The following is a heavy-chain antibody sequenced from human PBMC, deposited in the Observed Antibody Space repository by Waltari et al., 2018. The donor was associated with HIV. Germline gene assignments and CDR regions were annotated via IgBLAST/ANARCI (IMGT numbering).Heavy chain of an antibody. Sequence: QPQLQESGPRLLKPSETLSLTCTVSGGSISSSTYRWGWIRQPPGRGMEWIGNIHNSGSTFYIPSLKVRVTISIDTSKNQFSVKLTSVTAADTAVYYCARHIGKRELTGLDYFYGMDVWGQGTTVTVSS. J-gene: IGHJ6*02. CDR1: GGSISSSTYR. D-gene: IGHD1-26*01. V-gene: IGHV4-39*01. CDR2: IHNSGST. CDR3: ARHIGKRELTGLDYFYGMDV.